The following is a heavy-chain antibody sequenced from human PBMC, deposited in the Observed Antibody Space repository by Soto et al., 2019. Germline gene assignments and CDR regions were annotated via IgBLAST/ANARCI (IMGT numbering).Heavy chain of an antibody. Sequence: GESLNISCETSWYTFTCYWHSWVRHVPGKRLEMRWSIHPLDSSVEYNPSLHSHTSNSADKSITTSYLQRSSTKASATATYFSARSSRYFYSGMDVWGQGTMVTVSS. CDR1: WYTFTCYW. V-gene: IGHV5-10-1*01. CDR2: IHPLDSSV. CDR3: ARSSRYFYSGMDV. J-gene: IGHJ6*02.